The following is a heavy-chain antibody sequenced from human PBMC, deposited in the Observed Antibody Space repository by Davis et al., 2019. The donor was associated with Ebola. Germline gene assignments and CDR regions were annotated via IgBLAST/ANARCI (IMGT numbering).Heavy chain of an antibody. CDR2: MSYDGRHT. D-gene: IGHD3-10*01. CDR1: AFTFGTYG. Sequence: GESLKISCAAFAFTFGTYGMHWVRQASGKGLEWVASMSYDGRHTSYIDSVKGRFTISRDNSKNTLYLQMNSLRAEDTAVYFCAKEYCSNSGPYCTYFEDWGQGTQVTVSS. V-gene: IGHV3-30*18. J-gene: IGHJ4*02. CDR3: AKEYCSNSGPYCTYFED.